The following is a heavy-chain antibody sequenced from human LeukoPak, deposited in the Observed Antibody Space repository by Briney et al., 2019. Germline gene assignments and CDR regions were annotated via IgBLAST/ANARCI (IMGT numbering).Heavy chain of an antibody. V-gene: IGHV3-21*04. D-gene: IGHD2-2*01. CDR2: ITSTSRYI. Sequence: GGSLRLSCAASGFTFSSYTMNWVRQAPGKGLEWVSSITSTSRYIYYADSVKGRFTISRDNAKNSLYLQMNSLRAEDTAVYYCARSQPDCSSTSCYFMRLSWFDPWGQGTLVTVSS. CDR1: GFTFSSYT. CDR3: ARSQPDCSSTSCYFMRLSWFDP. J-gene: IGHJ5*02.